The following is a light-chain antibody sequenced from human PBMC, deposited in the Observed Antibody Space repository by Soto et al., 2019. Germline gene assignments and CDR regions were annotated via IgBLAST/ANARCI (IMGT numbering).Light chain of an antibody. CDR3: QQRYNWPIT. Sequence: EIVLTQSPATLSVSPGERATLSCRASQSVSNNYLAWYQQKPGQAPRLLIYGASNRATGIPARFSGSGSGTDFTLTISSLEPEDFSVYYCQQRYNWPITFGQGTRLDI. CDR2: GAS. J-gene: IGKJ5*01. V-gene: IGKV3-11*01. CDR1: QSVSNNY.